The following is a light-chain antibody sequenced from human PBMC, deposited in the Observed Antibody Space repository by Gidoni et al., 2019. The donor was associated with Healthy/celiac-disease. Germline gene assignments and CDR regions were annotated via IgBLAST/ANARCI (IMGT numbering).Light chain of an antibody. CDR3: QQYYSTPT. CDR2: WAS. CDR1: QSVLYSSNNKNY. J-gene: IGKJ1*01. Sequence: VPLGERATINCKSSQSVLYSSNNKNYLAWYQQKPGQPPKLLIYWASTRESGVPDRFSGSGSGTDFTLTISSLQAEDVAVYYCQQYYSTPTFGQGTKVEIK. V-gene: IGKV4-1*01.